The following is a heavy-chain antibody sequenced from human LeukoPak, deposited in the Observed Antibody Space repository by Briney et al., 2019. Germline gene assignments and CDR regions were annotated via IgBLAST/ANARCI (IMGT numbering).Heavy chain of an antibody. J-gene: IGHJ5*02. CDR1: GYSISSGYY. V-gene: IGHV4-38-2*02. CDR2: IYHSGTT. Sequence: PSETLSLTCTVSGYSISSGYYWGWIRQPPGKGLEWIGSIYHSGTTYYNPSLKSRVTISVDTSKNQFSLKVSSVTAADTAVYYCASTTDKAWFDPWGQGTLVTVSS. D-gene: IGHD4-17*01. CDR3: ASTTDKAWFDP.